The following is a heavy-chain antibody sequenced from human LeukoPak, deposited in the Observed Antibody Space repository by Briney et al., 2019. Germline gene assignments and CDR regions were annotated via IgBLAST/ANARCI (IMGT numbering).Heavy chain of an antibody. V-gene: IGHV3-7*03. CDR1: GFTFSSYW. D-gene: IGHD3-22*01. Sequence: GGSLRLSCAASGFTFSSYWMTWVRQAPGKGLEWVANIKQDGSEKYYVESVKGRFTISRDNAENSLYLQMNSLRAEDTAVYYCARGYESRLWSSYYFDYWGQGTLVTVSS. CDR3: ARGYESRLWSSYYFDY. CDR2: IKQDGSEK. J-gene: IGHJ4*02.